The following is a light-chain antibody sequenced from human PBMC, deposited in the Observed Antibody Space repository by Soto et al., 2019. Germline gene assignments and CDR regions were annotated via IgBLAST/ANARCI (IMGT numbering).Light chain of an antibody. CDR2: GAS. V-gene: IGKV3-15*01. Sequence: EIVLTQSPGTLSLSPGETAALSCRASQSVSSRYLAWYQQKSGQAPRLLIYGASTRATGVPVRFRGGGSGTEFTLTISGLQSEDFAVYCCQQYDKWPPTFGGGTKVDIK. CDR3: QQYDKWPPT. J-gene: IGKJ4*01. CDR1: QSVSSRY.